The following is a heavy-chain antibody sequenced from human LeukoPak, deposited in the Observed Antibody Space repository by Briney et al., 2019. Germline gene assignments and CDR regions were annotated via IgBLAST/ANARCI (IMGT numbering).Heavy chain of an antibody. V-gene: IGHV3-66*01. CDR3: ARAGAAGRYYFDY. J-gene: IGHJ4*02. D-gene: IGHD6-13*01. CDR1: GFTVSSNY. Sequence: GGSLRLSWAASGFTVSSNYMSWVRQAPGKGLEWVSVIYSGGSTYYADSVKGRFTISRDNSKNTLYLQMNSLRAEDTAVYYCARAGAAGRYYFDYWGQGTLVTVSS. CDR2: IYSGGST.